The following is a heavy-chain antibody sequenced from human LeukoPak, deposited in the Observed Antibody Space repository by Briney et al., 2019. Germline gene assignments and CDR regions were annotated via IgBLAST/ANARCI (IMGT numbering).Heavy chain of an antibody. J-gene: IGHJ4*02. CDR3: ARVPPITVHEDYSDY. CDR2: LYHTGST. CDR1: GYSIRRGYY. Sequence: PSETLSLTCGVSGYSIRRGYYWGWLRQPPGKGLEWIATLYHTGSTYYNPSLKSRVTISLDTSRNQFSLRLSPVTAADTAVYYSARVPPITVHEDYSDYWGQGTLVSVSS. D-gene: IGHD6-19*01. V-gene: IGHV4-38-2*01.